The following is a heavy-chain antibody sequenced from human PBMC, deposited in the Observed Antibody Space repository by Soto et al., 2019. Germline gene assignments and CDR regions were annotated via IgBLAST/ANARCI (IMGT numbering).Heavy chain of an antibody. Sequence: SETLSLTRPVSRGSISRCSQHSGWTREPPGKGLGWIGNIYYSENTYYTPSLKSRVTISVDTSKNQFSLRLPSVTAADTAVYYCATHPPYGPLDHWGQGTLVTVSS. V-gene: IGHV4-39*01. CDR1: RGSISRCSQH. D-gene: IGHD4-17*01. CDR2: IYYSENT. J-gene: IGHJ4*02. CDR3: ATHPPYGPLDH.